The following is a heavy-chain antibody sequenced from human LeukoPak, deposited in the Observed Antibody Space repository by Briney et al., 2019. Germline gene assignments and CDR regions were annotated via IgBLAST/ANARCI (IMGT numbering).Heavy chain of an antibody. J-gene: IGHJ3*02. CDR1: GGTFSSYA. V-gene: IGHV1-69*06. CDR2: IIPIFGTA. Sequence: ASVKVSCKASGGTFSSYAISWVRQAPGQGLEWMGGIIPIFGTANYAQKFQGRVTITADKSTSTAYMELSSLRSEDTAVYYCARVPRSGWSAFDIWGQGTMVTVSS. D-gene: IGHD2-15*01. CDR3: ARVPRSGWSAFDI.